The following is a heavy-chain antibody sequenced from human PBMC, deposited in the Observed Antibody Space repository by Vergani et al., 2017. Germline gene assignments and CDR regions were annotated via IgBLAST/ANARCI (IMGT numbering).Heavy chain of an antibody. CDR2: INHSGST. Sequence: QVQLQQWGAGLLKPSETLSLTCAVYGGSFSGYYWSWIRQPPGKGLEWIGEINHSGSTNYNPSLKSRVTISVDTSKNQFSLKLSSVTAADTAVYYCARGRRGGYCSGGSCYFLFDPWGQGTLVTVSS. D-gene: IGHD2-15*01. J-gene: IGHJ5*02. CDR3: ARGRRGGYCSGGSCYFLFDP. CDR1: GGSFSGYY. V-gene: IGHV4-34*01.